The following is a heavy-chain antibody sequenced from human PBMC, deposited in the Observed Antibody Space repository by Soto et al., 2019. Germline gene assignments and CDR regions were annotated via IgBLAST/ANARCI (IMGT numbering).Heavy chain of an antibody. Sequence: EVQLVESGGGLVKPGGSLRLSCAASGFTFSNAWMSWVRQAPGKGLEWVGRIKSKTDGGTTDYAAPVKGRFTISRDDSTNTQYLQMNSLKTEDTAVYYCTTAINYVDIVAPIILDYWGQGPLVTVSA. CDR1: GFTFSNAW. CDR3: TTAINYVDIVAPIILDY. CDR2: IKSKTDGGTT. V-gene: IGHV3-15*01. D-gene: IGHD5-12*01. J-gene: IGHJ4*02.